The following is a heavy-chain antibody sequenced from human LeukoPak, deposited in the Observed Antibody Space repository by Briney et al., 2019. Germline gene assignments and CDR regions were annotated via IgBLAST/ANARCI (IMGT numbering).Heavy chain of an antibody. CDR3: ARVSSDNYYDSSGYYSYYFDY. CDR1: GFTFSDYY. D-gene: IGHD3-22*01. J-gene: IGHJ4*02. V-gene: IGHV3-11*01. CDR2: ISSSGSTI. Sequence: GGSLRLSCAASGFTFSDYYMSWIRQAPGEGLEWVSYISSSGSTIYYADSVKGRFTISRDNAKNSLYLQMNSLRAEDTAVYYCARVSSDNYYDSSGYYSYYFDYWGQGTLVTVSS.